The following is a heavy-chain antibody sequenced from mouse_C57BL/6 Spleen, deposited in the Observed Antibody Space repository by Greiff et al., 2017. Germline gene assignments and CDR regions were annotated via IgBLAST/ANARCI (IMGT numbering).Heavy chain of an antibody. CDR2: IDPSDSYT. J-gene: IGHJ4*01. V-gene: IGHV1-50*01. CDR1: GYTFTSYW. Sequence: QVQLQQPGAELVKPGASVKLSCKASGYTFTSYWMQWVKQRPGQGLEWIGEIDPSDSYTNYNQKFKGKATLTVDTSSSTAYMQLSSLTSEDSAVYYCARRDSFYYAMDDWGQGTSVTVSS. D-gene: IGHD3-3*01. CDR3: ARRDSFYYAMDD.